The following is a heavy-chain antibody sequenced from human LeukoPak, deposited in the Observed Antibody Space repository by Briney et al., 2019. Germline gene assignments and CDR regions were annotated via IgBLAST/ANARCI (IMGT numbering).Heavy chain of an antibody. CDR3: ARGIYCSYTSCYSYF. D-gene: IGHD2-2*01. J-gene: IGHJ4*02. V-gene: IGHV4-59*08. CDR2: IHYSGST. CDR1: GGSISTYY. Sequence: SETLSLTCTVSGGSISTYYWNWIRQPPGKGLEWIAHIHYSGSTDYNPSLKSRVTISVDTSKNQFSLRLSSLTAADTAVYYCARGIYCSYTSCYSYFWGQGTLVTVSS.